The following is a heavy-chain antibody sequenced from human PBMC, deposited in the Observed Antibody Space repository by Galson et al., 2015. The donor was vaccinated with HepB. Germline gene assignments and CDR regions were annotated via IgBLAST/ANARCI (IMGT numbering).Heavy chain of an antibody. CDR2: IYWNDDK. V-gene: IGHV2-5*01. J-gene: IGHJ4*02. CDR3: ARHGIAASLDF. D-gene: IGHD6-13*01. CDR1: GFSLNTRGAG. Sequence: PALVKPTQTLTLTCTFSGFSLNTRGAGVGWIRQPPRKALEWLALIYWNDDKRYSPSLKTRLTITKDTSKNQVVLTMTNMDPVDTATYYCARHGIAASLDFWGQGTLVTVSS.